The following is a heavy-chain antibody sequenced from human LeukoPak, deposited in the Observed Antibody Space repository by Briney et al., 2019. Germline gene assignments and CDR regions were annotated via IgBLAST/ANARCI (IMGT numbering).Heavy chain of an antibody. CDR2: IIPIFGTA. Sequence: GASVKVSCKASGGTFSSYAISWVRQAPGQGLEWMGGIIPIFGTANYAQKFQGRVTITADESTSTAYMELSSLRSEDTAVYYCAREVVPAALYYYGMDVWGQGTTVTVSS. D-gene: IGHD2-2*01. CDR1: GGTFSSYA. V-gene: IGHV1-69*13. CDR3: AREVVPAALYYYGMDV. J-gene: IGHJ6*02.